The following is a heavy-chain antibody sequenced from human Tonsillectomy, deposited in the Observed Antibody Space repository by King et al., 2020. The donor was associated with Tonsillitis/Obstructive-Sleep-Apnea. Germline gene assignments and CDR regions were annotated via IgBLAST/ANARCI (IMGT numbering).Heavy chain of an antibody. CDR1: GFTFDDYA. CDR3: AKDVAHGDVRGSAFDYYYMDV. D-gene: IGHD3-16*01. CDR2: INWNSGII. V-gene: IGHV3-9*01. Sequence: QLVQSGGGLVQPGRSLRLSCAASGFTFDDYAMHWVRQDPGKGLEWVSGINWNSGIIGYAESVKGRFTISRDNAKNSLYLQMNSLRAEDTAFYFCAKDVAHGDVRGSAFDYYYMDVWGKGTTVTVSS. J-gene: IGHJ6*03.